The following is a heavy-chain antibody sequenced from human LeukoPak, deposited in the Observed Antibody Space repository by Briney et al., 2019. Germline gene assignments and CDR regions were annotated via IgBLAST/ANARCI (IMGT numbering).Heavy chain of an antibody. D-gene: IGHD3-16*01. CDR1: GGSFSGYY. V-gene: IGHV4-34*01. CDR2: INHSGST. CDR3: ARGGGYDYVFGFGY. Sequence: PSETLSLTCAVYGGSFSGYYWSWIRQPPGKGLEWIGEINHSGSTNYNPSLKSRVTISVDTSKNQFSLKLSSVTAADTAVYYCARGGGYDYVFGFGYWGQGTLVTVSS. J-gene: IGHJ4*02.